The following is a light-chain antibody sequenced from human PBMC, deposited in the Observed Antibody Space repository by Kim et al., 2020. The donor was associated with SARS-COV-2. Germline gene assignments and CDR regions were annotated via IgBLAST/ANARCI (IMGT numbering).Light chain of an antibody. CDR3: QVWDSGSDQWV. CDR2: YDT. CDR1: DIGTES. J-gene: IGLJ3*02. Sequence: PGKTATITCGGDDIGTESVHWYQQKPGQAPVLVIYYDTDRPSGIPERFSASNSGNTATLTVSRVEAGDEADYYCQVWDSGSDQWVFGGGTKLTVL. V-gene: IGLV3-21*04.